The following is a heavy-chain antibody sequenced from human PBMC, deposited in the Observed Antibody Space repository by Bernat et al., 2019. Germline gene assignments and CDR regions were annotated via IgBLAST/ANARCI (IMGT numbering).Heavy chain of an antibody. V-gene: IGHV3-23*01. CDR1: GFTFSSYA. D-gene: IGHD3-3*01. CDR3: AKDREYYDFWSGYYTLYYFDY. J-gene: IGHJ4*02. Sequence: EVQLLESGGGLVQPGGSLRLSCAASGFTFSSYAMSWVRQAPGKGLEWVSAISGSGGSTYYADSVKGRFTISRDNSKNTLYLQVNSLRAEDTAVYYCAKDREYYDFWSGYYTLYYFDYWGQGTLVTVSS. CDR2: ISGSGGST.